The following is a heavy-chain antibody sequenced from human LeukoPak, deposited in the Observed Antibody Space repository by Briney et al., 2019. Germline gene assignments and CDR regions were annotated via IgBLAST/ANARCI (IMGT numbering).Heavy chain of an antibody. V-gene: IGHV3-23*01. J-gene: IGHJ3*02. D-gene: IGHD5-12*01. Sequence: GGSLRLSCAASGFTFSSYAIGWVRQAPGKGLEWVSAISGSGGYTYYADSVKGRFTISRDNSKNTLYLQMNSLRAEDTAVYYCAKNWGATIYYAFDIWGQGTMVTVSS. CDR2: ISGSGGYT. CDR1: GFTFSSYA. CDR3: AKNWGATIYYAFDI.